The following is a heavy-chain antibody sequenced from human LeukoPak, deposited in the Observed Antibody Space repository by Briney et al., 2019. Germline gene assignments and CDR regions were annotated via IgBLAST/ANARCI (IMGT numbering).Heavy chain of an antibody. CDR3: ARAGTSSWGFDP. J-gene: IGHJ5*02. CDR2: ISSSSTI. Sequence: PGGSLRLSCAASGFTFSSYSMNWVRQAPGKGLEWVSYISSSSTIYYADSVKGRFTISRDNAKNSLYLQMNSLRAEDTAVYYCARAGTSSWGFDPWGQGTLVTVSS. V-gene: IGHV3-48*04. D-gene: IGHD1-26*01. CDR1: GFTFSSYS.